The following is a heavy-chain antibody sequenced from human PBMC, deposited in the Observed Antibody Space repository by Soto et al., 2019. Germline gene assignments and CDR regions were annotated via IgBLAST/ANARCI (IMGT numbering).Heavy chain of an antibody. Sequence: SETLSLTCTVSGGSISSYYWSWIRQPPGKGLEWIGYIYYSGSTNYNPSLKSRVTISVDTCKNQFSLKLSSVTAEDTAVYYCARVICSGGSCALDYWGQGTMVTVSS. D-gene: IGHD2-15*01. CDR3: ARVICSGGSCALDY. CDR1: GGSISSYY. V-gene: IGHV4-59*01. J-gene: IGHJ4*02. CDR2: IYYSGST.